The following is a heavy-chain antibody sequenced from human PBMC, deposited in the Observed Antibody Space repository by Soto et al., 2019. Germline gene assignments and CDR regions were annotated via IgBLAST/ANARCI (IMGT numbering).Heavy chain of an antibody. CDR2: ISYDGSNK. CDR3: AKEFEDIVVVVAATDY. V-gene: IGHV3-30*18. J-gene: IGHJ4*02. CDR1: GFTFSSYG. Sequence: PGGSLRLSCAASGFTFSSYGMHWVRQAPGKGLEWVAVISYDGSNKYYADSVKGRFTISRDNSKNTLYLQMNSLRAEDTAVYCCAKEFEDIVVVVAATDYWGQGTLVTVSS. D-gene: IGHD2-15*01.